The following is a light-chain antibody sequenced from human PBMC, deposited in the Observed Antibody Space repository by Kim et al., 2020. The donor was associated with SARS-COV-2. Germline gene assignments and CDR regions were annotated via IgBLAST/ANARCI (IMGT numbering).Light chain of an antibody. V-gene: IGLV3-1*01. CDR2: EDV. CDR3: QVWDSGSTV. CDR1: KLGNKF. Sequence: SYELTQPPSVSVSPGQTATIICSGDKLGNKFVYWYQHKPGQSPIVVIYEDVIRPSGIPERFSGSYSGNTATLTISGTQAMDEADYYCQVWDSGSTVFGGGTKSPS. J-gene: IGLJ2*01.